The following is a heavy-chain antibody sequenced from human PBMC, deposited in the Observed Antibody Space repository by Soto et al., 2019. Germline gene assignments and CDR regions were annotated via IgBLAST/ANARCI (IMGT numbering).Heavy chain of an antibody. CDR1: GFTFSSYG. CDR2: ISYDGSNK. D-gene: IGHD3-3*01. CDR3: AKAGSYYHFWSGYFSPRPNWFDS. Sequence: GGSLRLSCAASGFTFSSYGMHWVRQAPGKGLEWVAVISYDGSNKYYADSVKGRFTISRDNSKNTLYLQMNSLRAEDTAVYYCAKAGSYYHFWSGYFSPRPNWFDSWGQRTLVTVSS. V-gene: IGHV3-30*18. J-gene: IGHJ5*01.